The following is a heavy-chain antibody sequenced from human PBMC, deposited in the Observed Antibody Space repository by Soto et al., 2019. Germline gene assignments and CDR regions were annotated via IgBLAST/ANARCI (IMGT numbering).Heavy chain of an antibody. Sequence: QVQLVQSGAEVKKPGASVKVSCKASGYTFTSYYMHWVRQAPGQGLEWMGIIDPSGGGTSYAQKSXGRLTMTRDTSXXXVXLELSSLRSEDTAVYYCARDRVDCSGGNCWRSVEDTWGQGTLVTVSS. CDR2: IDPSGGGT. J-gene: IGHJ5*02. CDR3: ARDRVDCSGGNCWRSVEDT. CDR1: GYTFTSYY. V-gene: IGHV1-46*01. D-gene: IGHD2-15*01.